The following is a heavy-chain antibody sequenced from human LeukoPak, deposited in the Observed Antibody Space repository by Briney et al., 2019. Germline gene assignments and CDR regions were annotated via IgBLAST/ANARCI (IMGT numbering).Heavy chain of an antibody. Sequence: SETLSLTCTVSGGSISSYYWSWIRQPPGKGLEWIGYIYYSGSTNYNPSLKSRVTISVDTSKNQFSLKLSSVTAADTAVYYCAGGNGGYDSDYWGQGTLVTVSS. V-gene: IGHV4-59*01. CDR3: AGGNGGYDSDY. D-gene: IGHD5-12*01. J-gene: IGHJ4*02. CDR2: IYYSGST. CDR1: GGSISSYY.